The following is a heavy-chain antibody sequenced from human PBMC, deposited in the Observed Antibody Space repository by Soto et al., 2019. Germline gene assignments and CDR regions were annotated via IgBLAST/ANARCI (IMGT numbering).Heavy chain of an antibody. D-gene: IGHD1-26*01. J-gene: IGHJ6*02. V-gene: IGHV1-18*04. Sequence: QAQLVQSGAEVKKPGASVKVSCKAYDYTFTYYVISWVRQAPGQGLEWMGWISAYNGNTNYAEKFQGRVTMTTDTSTDTVYMEMRSLRSDDTAVYYCAREGAWSGDRDRSLYFHSGMDVWGQGTTVTVSS. CDR1: DYTFTYYV. CDR2: ISAYNGNT. CDR3: AREGAWSGDRDRSLYFHSGMDV.